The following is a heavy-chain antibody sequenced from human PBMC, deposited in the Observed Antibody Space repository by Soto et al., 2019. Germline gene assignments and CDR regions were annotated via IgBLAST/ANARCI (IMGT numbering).Heavy chain of an antibody. CDR1: GYTFSNYG. J-gene: IGHJ4*02. D-gene: IGHD2-15*01. V-gene: IGHV1-18*01. CDR3: ARAQPVRSGRDCYQMGGDY. Sequence: QVQLVQSGTDVRKPGASVKVSCKASGYTFSNYGISWVRQAPGQGLEWLGWISAYSGDTNYAQNLQGRVTMTTDASTITAYMELGSLGSDDTAVYYCARAQPVRSGRDCYQMGGDYWGQGTLVTVSS. CDR2: ISAYSGDT.